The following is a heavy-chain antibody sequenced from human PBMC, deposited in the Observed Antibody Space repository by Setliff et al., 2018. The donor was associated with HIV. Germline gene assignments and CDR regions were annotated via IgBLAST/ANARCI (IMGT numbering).Heavy chain of an antibody. V-gene: IGHV3-30*02. CDR1: GFTFSSYG. CDR2: IRYDGSNK. CDR3: TSRPPNSSSRRFDP. J-gene: IGHJ5*02. Sequence: PGGSLRLSCAASGFTFSSYGMHWVRQAPGKGLEWVAFIRYDGSNKYYADYAAPVKGRFTISRDDSKNTLYLQMNSLKIEDTAMYYCTSRPPNSSSRRFDPWGQGTLVTVSS. D-gene: IGHD6-13*01.